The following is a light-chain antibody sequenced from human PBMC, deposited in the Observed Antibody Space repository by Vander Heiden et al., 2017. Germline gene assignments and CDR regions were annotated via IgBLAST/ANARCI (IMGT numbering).Light chain of an antibody. CDR1: SSNIGSYT. V-gene: IGLV1-44*01. J-gene: IGLJ2*01. CDR3: AAWDDTLNGVV. Sequence: QSVLTQPPSASGTPGQRVTISCSGSSSNIGSYTVNWYQQLPGTGPKLLIYASNRRPSGVPDRFSGSKSGTSASLAISGLQSEDEADYHCAAWDDTLNGVVFGGGTKLSVL. CDR2: ASN.